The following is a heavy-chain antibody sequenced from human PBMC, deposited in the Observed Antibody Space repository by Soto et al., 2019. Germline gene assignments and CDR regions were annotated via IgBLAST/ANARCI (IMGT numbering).Heavy chain of an antibody. CDR3: ARSVAGHFDY. D-gene: IGHD6-19*01. V-gene: IGHV3-48*02. CDR1: GFTFNIYS. J-gene: IGHJ4*02. CDR2: ITSGTATI. Sequence: GGSLRLSCAASGFTFNIYSMNWVRQAPGKGLEWVSYITSGTATIHYADSVRGRFTISRDNAENSLFLQMNSLRDEDTAAYYCARSVAGHFDYWGQGALVTVS.